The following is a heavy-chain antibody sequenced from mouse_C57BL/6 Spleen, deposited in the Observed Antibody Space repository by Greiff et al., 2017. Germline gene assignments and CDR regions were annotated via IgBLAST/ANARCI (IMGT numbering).Heavy chain of an antibody. J-gene: IGHJ3*01. CDR1: GYTFTSYW. Sequence: QVQLKQPGAELVKPGASVKMSCKASGYTFTSYWITWVKQRPGQGLEWIGDIYPGSGSTNYNEQFKSKATLTVDTSSSTAYMQLSSLTSEDSAVYYCAREGDYYVAGFAYWGQGTLVTVSA. D-gene: IGHD1-1*01. CDR2: IYPGSGST. V-gene: IGHV1-55*01. CDR3: AREGDYYVAGFAY.